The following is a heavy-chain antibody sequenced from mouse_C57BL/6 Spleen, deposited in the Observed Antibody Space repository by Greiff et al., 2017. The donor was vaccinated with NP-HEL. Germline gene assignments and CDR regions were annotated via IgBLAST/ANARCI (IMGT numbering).Heavy chain of an antibody. Sequence: EVMLVESGGGLVKPGGSLKLSCAASGFTFSSYTMSWVRQTPEKRLEWVATISGGGGNTYYPDSVKGRFTISRDNAKNTLYLQMSSLRSEDTALYYCARLYHYFDYWGQGTTLTVSS. CDR2: ISGGGGNT. V-gene: IGHV5-9*01. CDR1: GFTFSSYT. CDR3: ARLYHYFDY. D-gene: IGHD1-1*01. J-gene: IGHJ2*01.